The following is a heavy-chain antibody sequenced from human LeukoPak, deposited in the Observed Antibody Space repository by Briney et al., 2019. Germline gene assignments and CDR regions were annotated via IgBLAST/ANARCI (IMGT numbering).Heavy chain of an antibody. CDR3: ARLGSREYYGTQYYFDY. V-gene: IGHV4-39*01. D-gene: IGHD3-10*01. J-gene: IGHJ4*02. Sequence: SETLSLTCTVSGGSISSSSYYWGWIRQPPGKGLEWIGSIYYSGSTYYNPSLKSRVTISVDTSKNQFSLKLSSVTAADTAVYYCARLGSREYYGTQYYFDYWGQGTLVTVSS. CDR2: IYYSGST. CDR1: GGSISSSSYY.